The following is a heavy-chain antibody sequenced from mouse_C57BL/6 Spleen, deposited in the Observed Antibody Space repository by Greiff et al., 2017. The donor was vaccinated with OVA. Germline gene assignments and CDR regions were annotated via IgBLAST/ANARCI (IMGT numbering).Heavy chain of an antibody. CDR2: INPSTGGT. V-gene: IGHV1-42*01. J-gene: IGHJ1*03. CDR1: GYSFTGYY. CDR3: ARLMGTGYFDV. Sequence: EVQLQQSGPELVKPGASVKISCKASGYSFTGYYMNWVKQSPEKSLEWIGEINPSTGGTTYNQKFKAKATLTVDKSSSTAYMQLTSLTSEDSAVYYCARLMGTGYFDVWGTGTTVTVSS. D-gene: IGHD3-3*01.